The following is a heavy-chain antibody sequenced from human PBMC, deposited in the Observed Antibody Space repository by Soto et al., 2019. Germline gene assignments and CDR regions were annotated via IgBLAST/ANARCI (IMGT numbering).Heavy chain of an antibody. Sequence: GASVKVSFKASGFTFTSSAVQWVRQARGQRLEWIGWIVVGSGNTNYAQKFQERVTITRDMSTSTAYMELSSLRSEDTAVYYCAADTDYLTGTTDYYYGMDVWGQGTTVTVSS. CDR2: IVVGSGNT. V-gene: IGHV1-58*01. CDR3: AADTDYLTGTTDYYYGMDV. D-gene: IGHD1-7*01. J-gene: IGHJ6*02. CDR1: GFTFTSSA.